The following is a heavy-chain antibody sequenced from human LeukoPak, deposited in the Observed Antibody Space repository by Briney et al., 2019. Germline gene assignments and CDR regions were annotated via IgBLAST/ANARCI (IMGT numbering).Heavy chain of an antibody. CDR2: INPNSGGT. J-gene: IGHJ5*02. CDR1: GYTLTAYY. Sequence: ASVKVSCKASGYTLTAYYIYWVRQAPGQGLEWMGRINPNSGGTDYAQNFQGRVTMTRDTSISTGYMELSRLRSDDTAVYYCARGYCSGGTCYLVENWLDPWGQGTLVTVSS. V-gene: IGHV1-2*06. CDR3: ARGYCSGGTCYLVENWLDP. D-gene: IGHD2-15*01.